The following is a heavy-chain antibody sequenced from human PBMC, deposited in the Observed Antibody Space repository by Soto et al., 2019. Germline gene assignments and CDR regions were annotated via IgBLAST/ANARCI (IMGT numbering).Heavy chain of an antibody. CDR3: ARARLRAVYAFDI. D-gene: IGHD5-12*01. CDR2: IYYSGST. V-gene: IGHV4-31*03. J-gene: IGHJ3*02. Sequence: QVQLQESDAGLVKASQTLSLTCTVSGGSVSSGAYYWTWIRQRPGKGLEWIGYIYYSGSTYYNPSLKSRLSISLDTSKIRFSLRLSSVTAADTAMYYCARARLRAVYAFDIWGQGTIVTVSS. CDR1: GGSVSSGAYY.